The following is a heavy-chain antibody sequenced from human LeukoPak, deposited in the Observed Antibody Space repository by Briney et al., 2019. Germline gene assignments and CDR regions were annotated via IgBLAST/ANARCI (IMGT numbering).Heavy chain of an antibody. V-gene: IGHV1-69*05. CDR1: GGTFSSYA. J-gene: IGHJ5*02. CDR2: IIPIFGTA. Sequence: SVKVSCKASGGTFSSYAISWVRQAPGQGLEWMGRIIPIFGTANYAQKFQGRGTITTDESTSTAYMELSSLRSEDTAVYYCARDFDYGDYSNSGWFDPWGKGTLVTVCS. D-gene: IGHD4-17*01. CDR3: ARDFDYGDYSNSGWFDP.